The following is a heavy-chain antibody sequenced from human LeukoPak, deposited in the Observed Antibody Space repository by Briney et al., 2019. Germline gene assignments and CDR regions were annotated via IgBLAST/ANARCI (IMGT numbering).Heavy chain of an antibody. V-gene: IGHV4-59*01. CDR1: GGSISSYY. J-gene: IGHJ4*02. CDR2: IYYSGST. Sequence: PSETLSLTCTVSGGSISSYYWSWIRQPPGKGLEWIGYIYYSGSTNYNPSLKSRVTISVDTSKNQFSLKLSSVTAADTAVYYCARQARDYYDSSGSSFDYWGQGTLVTVSS. D-gene: IGHD3-22*01. CDR3: ARQARDYYDSSGSSFDY.